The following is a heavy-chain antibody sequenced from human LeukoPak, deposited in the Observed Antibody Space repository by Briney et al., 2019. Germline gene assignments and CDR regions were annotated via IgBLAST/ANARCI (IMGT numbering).Heavy chain of an antibody. V-gene: IGHV4-30-4*01. CDR2: IYYSGST. CDR1: GGSISSSNW. Sequence: SETLSLTCAVSGGSISSSNWWSWVRQPPGKGLEWIGYIYYSGSTYYNPSLKSRVTISVDTSKNQFSLKLSSVTAADTAVYYCARVGQYYYGSGSYYYFDYWGQGTLVTVSS. J-gene: IGHJ4*02. CDR3: ARVGQYYYGSGSYYYFDY. D-gene: IGHD3-10*01.